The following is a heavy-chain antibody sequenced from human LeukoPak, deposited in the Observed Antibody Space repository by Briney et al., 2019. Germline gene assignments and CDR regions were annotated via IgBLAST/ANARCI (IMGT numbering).Heavy chain of an antibody. CDR1: GFTFSSYG. Sequence: GGSLRLSCAASGFTFSSYGMHWVRQAPGKGLEWVAVISYDGSNKYYADSVKGRFTISRDNSKNTLYLQMNSQRVEDTAVYYCARTPSAGYYDSSGYWAYYYYGMDVWGQGTTVTVSS. CDR3: ARTPSAGYYDSSGYWAYYYYGMDV. CDR2: ISYDGSNK. D-gene: IGHD3-22*01. J-gene: IGHJ6*02. V-gene: IGHV3-30*03.